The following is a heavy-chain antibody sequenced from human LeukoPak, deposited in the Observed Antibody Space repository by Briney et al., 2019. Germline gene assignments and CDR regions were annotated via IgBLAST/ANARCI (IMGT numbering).Heavy chain of an antibody. CDR2: ISYDGSNK. V-gene: IGHV3-30*01. J-gene: IGHJ4*02. Sequence: PGGSLRLSCAASGFTFSSYAMHWVRQAPGKGLEWVAVISYDGSNKYYADSLKGRFTISRDNSKNTLYLQMNSLRAEDTAVYYSAREEGSIAVAGFDYWGQGTLVTVSS. D-gene: IGHD6-19*01. CDR3: AREEGSIAVAGFDY. CDR1: GFTFSSYA.